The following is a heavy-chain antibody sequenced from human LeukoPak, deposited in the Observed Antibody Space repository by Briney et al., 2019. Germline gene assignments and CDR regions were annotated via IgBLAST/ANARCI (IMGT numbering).Heavy chain of an antibody. CDR3: ASTQTFDY. V-gene: IGHV3-7*01. CDR2: IKQDGSEK. CDR1: GFTFSSYE. J-gene: IGHJ4*02. Sequence: PGGSLRLSCAASGFTFSSYEMNWVRQAPGKGLEWVANIKQDGSEKYYVDSVKGRFTISRDNAKSSLYLQMNSLRAEDTAVYYCASTQTFDYWGQGTLVTVSS.